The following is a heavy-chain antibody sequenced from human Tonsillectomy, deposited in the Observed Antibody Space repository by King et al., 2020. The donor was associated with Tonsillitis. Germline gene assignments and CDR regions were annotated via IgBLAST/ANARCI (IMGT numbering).Heavy chain of an antibody. CDR3: ARVNGAFDI. V-gene: IGHV5-10-1*03. CDR2: IDPSDSYT. J-gene: IGHJ3*02. Sequence: VQLVESGAEVKKPGESLRISCKGSGYTFTSYWISWVRQMPGKGLEWMGRIDPSDSYTKYSPSFQGHVTISADKSISTPYLQWSSLKASDSAMYYCARVNGAFDIWGQGTMVTVSS. D-gene: IGHD2-8*01. CDR1: GYTFTSYW.